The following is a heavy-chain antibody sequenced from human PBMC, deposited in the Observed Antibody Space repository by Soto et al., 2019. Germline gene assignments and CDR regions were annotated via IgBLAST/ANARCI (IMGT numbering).Heavy chain of an antibody. V-gene: IGHV3-33*01. D-gene: IGHD6-19*01. CDR2: IWYDGSNK. J-gene: IGHJ4*02. CDR3: ARDLLRYSSGWYYFDY. CDR1: GFTFSSYG. Sequence: QVQLVESRGGVVQPGRSLRLSCAASGFTFSSYGMHWVRQAPGKGLEWVAVIWYDGSNKYYADSVKGRFTISRDNSKNTLYLQMNSLRAEDTAVYYCARDLLRYSSGWYYFDYWGQGTLVTVSS.